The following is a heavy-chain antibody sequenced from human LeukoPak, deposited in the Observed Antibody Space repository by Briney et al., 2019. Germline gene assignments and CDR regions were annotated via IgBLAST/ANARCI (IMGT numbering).Heavy chain of an antibody. D-gene: IGHD3-22*01. J-gene: IGHJ4*02. Sequence: ASVKVSCKASGYTFTSYGISWVRQAPGQGLEWMGWISAYNGNTNYAQKLQGRVTMTTDTSTSTAYMELRSLRSDDTAVYYCARDRGHYDSSGYYYFAYWGQGTLVTVSS. CDR2: ISAYNGNT. CDR1: GYTFTSYG. V-gene: IGHV1-18*01. CDR3: ARDRGHYDSSGYYYFAY.